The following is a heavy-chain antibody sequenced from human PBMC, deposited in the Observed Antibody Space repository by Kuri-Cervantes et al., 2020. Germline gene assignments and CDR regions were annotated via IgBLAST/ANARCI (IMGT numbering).Heavy chain of an antibody. CDR2: ISGSGGST. CDR3: AKNGLLWFGGSAFDI. J-gene: IGHJ3*02. D-gene: IGHD3-10*01. CDR1: GFTFSSYA. Sequence: LSLTCAASGFTFSSYAMSWVRQAPGKGLEWVSAISGSGGSTYYADSVKGRFTISRDNSKNTLYLQMNSLRAEDTAVYYCAKNGLLWFGGSAFDIWGQGTMVTVSS. V-gene: IGHV3-23*01.